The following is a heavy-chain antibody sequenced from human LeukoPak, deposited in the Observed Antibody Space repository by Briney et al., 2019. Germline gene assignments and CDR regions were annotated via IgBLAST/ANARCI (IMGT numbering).Heavy chain of an antibody. V-gene: IGHV3-74*01. J-gene: IGHJ4*02. CDR2: INSDGSST. D-gene: IGHD3-22*01. CDR1: GFTFSSYW. CDR3: ARDAYYYDSSGQLAY. Sequence: QPGGSLRFSCAASGFTFSSYWMHGFRQAPGKGLVWVSRINSDGSSTIYADSVKGRFTISRDNAKHPLYLQLNSLRAEDTAVYYCARDAYYYDSSGQLAYWGQGTLVTVSS.